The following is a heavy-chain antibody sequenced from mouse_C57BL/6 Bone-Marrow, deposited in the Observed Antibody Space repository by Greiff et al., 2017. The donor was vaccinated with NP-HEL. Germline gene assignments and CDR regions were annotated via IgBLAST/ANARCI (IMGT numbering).Heavy chain of an antibody. CDR1: GYTFTSYW. CDR2: IDPSDSET. D-gene: IGHD1-1*02. V-gene: IGHV1-52*01. Sequence: VQLQQPGAELVRPGSSVKLSCKASGYTFTSYWMHWVKQRPIQGLEWIGKIDPSDSETHSNQKFKDKATLTVDKSSSTAYMQLSSLTSEYSAVYYCARSWWLGAMDYWGQGTSVTVSS. CDR3: ARSWWLGAMDY. J-gene: IGHJ4*01.